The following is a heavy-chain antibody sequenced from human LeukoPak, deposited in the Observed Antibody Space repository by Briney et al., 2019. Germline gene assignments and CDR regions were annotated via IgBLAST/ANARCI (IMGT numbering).Heavy chain of an antibody. D-gene: IGHD6-13*01. Sequence: ASVKVSCKASGYTFSSYGISWVRQAPRQGLEWMGWISGYDGNTHSAQQLQGRVTMTTDTSTTTAYMELWSLRSDDTAVYYCARSRVAADAFDIWGQGTIVTVSS. CDR3: ARSRVAADAFDI. CDR1: GYTFSSYG. CDR2: ISGYDGNT. V-gene: IGHV1-18*01. J-gene: IGHJ3*02.